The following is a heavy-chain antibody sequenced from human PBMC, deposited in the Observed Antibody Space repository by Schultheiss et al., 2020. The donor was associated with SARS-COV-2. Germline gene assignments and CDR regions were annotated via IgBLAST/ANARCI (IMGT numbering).Heavy chain of an antibody. CDR3: AKDWSPTAMVTWYLDQ. CDR1: GFSVSGSY. V-gene: IGHV3-66*01. CDR2: IFPTGTT. D-gene: IGHD5-18*01. J-gene: IGHJ4*02. Sequence: GESLKISCVASGFSVSGSYMSWVRQAPGKGLEYVSVIFPTGTTYYADSVKGRFTISRDNSKNTLYLQMNSLRAEDTAVYFCAKDWSPTAMVTWYLDQWGQGTLVTVSS.